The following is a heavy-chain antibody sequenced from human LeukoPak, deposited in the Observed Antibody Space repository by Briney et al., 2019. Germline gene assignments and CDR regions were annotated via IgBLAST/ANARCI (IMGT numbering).Heavy chain of an antibody. CDR2: INHSGST. V-gene: IGHV4-34*01. CDR3: ASCGDRVTGWFDP. D-gene: IGHD2-21*01. J-gene: IGHJ5*02. CDR1: GGSFSGYY. Sequence: SETLSLTRAVYGGSFSGYYWSWIRQPPGKGLEWIGEINHSGSTNYNPSLKSRVTISVDTSKNQFSLKLSSVTAADTAVYYCASCGDRVTGWFDPWGQGTLVTVSS.